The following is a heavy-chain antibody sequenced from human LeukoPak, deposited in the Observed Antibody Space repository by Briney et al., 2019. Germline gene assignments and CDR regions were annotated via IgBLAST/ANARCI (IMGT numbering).Heavy chain of an antibody. CDR3: VRDSMYAFDM. CDR2: FSTSSGTI. J-gene: IGHJ3*02. V-gene: IGHV3-48*01. D-gene: IGHD2-2*01. Sequence: GGSLRLSCAASGFTFSIYSMNWVRQAPEKGLEWISYFSTSSGTISYADSVKGRFTISRDNAKNSLYLQMNSLRAEDTAVYYCVRDSMYAFDMWGQGTMVTVSS. CDR1: GFTFSIYS.